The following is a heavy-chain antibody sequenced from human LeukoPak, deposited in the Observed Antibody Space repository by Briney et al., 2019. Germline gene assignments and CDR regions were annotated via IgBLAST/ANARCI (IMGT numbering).Heavy chain of an antibody. CDR1: GYTFTSYG. Sequence: ASVKVSCKASGYTFTSYGISWVRQAPGQGLEWMGWISAYNGNTNYAQKLQGRVTMTTDTSTSTAYMELRSLRSDDTAVYYCAREFHYGSGRHVSAVMDVWGKGTTVTISS. CDR2: ISAYNGNT. D-gene: IGHD3-10*01. J-gene: IGHJ6*03. CDR3: AREFHYGSGRHVSAVMDV. V-gene: IGHV1-18*01.